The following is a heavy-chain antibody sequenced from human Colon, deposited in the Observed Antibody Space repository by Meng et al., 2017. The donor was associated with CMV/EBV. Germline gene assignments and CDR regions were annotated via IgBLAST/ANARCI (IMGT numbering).Heavy chain of an antibody. V-gene: IGHV1-18*04. CDR1: GFPFTSYS. CDR3: ARLNGGNSGDWFDP. D-gene: IGHD4-23*01. CDR2: ISAYNGNT. Sequence: ASVKVSCKASGFPFTSYSFTWVRQAPGQGLEWLGWISAYNGNTNYAQIVQGRVTRTTDPSTTTAYMELRNLRSDDTAVYYCARLNGGNSGDWFDPWGQGTLVTVSS. J-gene: IGHJ5*02.